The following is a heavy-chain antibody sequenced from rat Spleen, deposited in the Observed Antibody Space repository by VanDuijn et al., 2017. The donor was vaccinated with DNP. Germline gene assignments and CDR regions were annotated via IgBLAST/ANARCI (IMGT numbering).Heavy chain of an antibody. CDR1: GYSITSNY. Sequence: EVQLQESGPGLVKPSQSLSLTCSVTGYSITSNYWAWIRKFPGNKMEWMGYINYSGATAYNPSLKSRFSITRDTSKNQFFLQLNFVTTEDTATYYCARWSRYLDYWGQGVTVTVSS. V-gene: IGHV3-1*01. CDR2: INYSGAT. J-gene: IGHJ2*01. CDR3: ARWSRYLDY.